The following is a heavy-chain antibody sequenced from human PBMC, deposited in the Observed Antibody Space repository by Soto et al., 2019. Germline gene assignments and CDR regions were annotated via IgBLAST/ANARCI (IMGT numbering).Heavy chain of an antibody. V-gene: IGHV3-74*01. Sequence: EVQLVDSGGGLVQPGGSLRLSCAGSGFTFSNYWMHWVRQAPGKGLEWVSRIDHDGPTDYADSVRGRFTISRDNAENTLYLQMNSLRPEDTAVYYCVSDRHGDYWGQGTLVTVSS. CDR3: VSDRHGDY. J-gene: IGHJ4*02. CDR1: GFTFSNYW. CDR2: IDHDGPT.